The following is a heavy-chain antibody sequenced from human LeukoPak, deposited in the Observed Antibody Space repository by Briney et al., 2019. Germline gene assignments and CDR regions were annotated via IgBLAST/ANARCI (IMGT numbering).Heavy chain of an antibody. Sequence: KVGESLKISCKGSGYGFTSYWIGWVRQMLGKGLEWMGIIYPGDSDTRYSPSFQGQVTISADKSISTAYLQWSSLKASDTAMYYCARQHTAMVLDAFDIWGQGTMVTVSS. CDR2: IYPGDSDT. V-gene: IGHV5-51*01. J-gene: IGHJ3*02. CDR1: GYGFTSYW. D-gene: IGHD5-18*01. CDR3: ARQHTAMVLDAFDI.